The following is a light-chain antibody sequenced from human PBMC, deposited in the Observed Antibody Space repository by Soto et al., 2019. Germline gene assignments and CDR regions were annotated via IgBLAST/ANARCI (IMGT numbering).Light chain of an antibody. CDR2: DAS. CDR1: QSVSSY. J-gene: IGKJ1*01. V-gene: IGKV3-11*01. CDR3: QRRSNWSTT. Sequence: EIVLTQTPATLYLSPGERATLSCRASQSVSSYLAWYQQKPGQPPRLLIYDASNRATGIPARFSGSGSGTDFTLTISSLEPEDFAVYYCQRRSNWSTTFGQGTKVEIK.